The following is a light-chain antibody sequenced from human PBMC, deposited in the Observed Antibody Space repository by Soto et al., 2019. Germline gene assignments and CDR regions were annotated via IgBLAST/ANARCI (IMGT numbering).Light chain of an antibody. J-gene: IGKJ1*01. CDR2: DAS. Sequence: IEMTPSPSTLTASVGDSVTITCRASQSISSWLAWYQQKPGKAPKLLNYDASSLESGVPARFSGSGSGTEFTLTIRSLQPDDFATYYCQQYNSYWTFGQGTKV. CDR3: QQYNSYWT. V-gene: IGKV1-5*01. CDR1: QSISSW.